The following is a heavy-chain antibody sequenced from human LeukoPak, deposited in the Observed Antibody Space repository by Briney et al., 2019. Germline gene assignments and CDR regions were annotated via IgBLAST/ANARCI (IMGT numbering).Heavy chain of an antibody. Sequence: PGGSLGLSCAASGFTFSKYWMLWVRQAPGKGLESVSRINTDGTVTTYADSVKGRFTVSGDNADNTMFLQMNSVRDEDTAVYYCATKQWLAPPPDSWGQGTPVTVSS. CDR3: ATKQWLAPPPDS. CDR2: INTDGTVT. V-gene: IGHV3-74*01. D-gene: IGHD6-19*01. CDR1: GFTFSKYW. J-gene: IGHJ4*02.